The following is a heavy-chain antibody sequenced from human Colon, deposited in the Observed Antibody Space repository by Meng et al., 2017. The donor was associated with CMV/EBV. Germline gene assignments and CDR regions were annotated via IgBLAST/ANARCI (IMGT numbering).Heavy chain of an antibody. Sequence: GSLRLSCAVSGGSFSGYYWSWIRETPGKGLEWIGEINHRGNTNYNLSLKSRTSISIDTSKNQFSPKVRSVTAADTAVYYCARGGLVYDYGEEYYYFYGIDVWAQGTTVTVSS. D-gene: IGHD5/OR15-5a*01. V-gene: IGHV4-34*01. CDR1: GGSFSGYY. J-gene: IGHJ6*02. CDR2: INHRGNT. CDR3: ARGGLVYDYGEEYYYFYGIDV.